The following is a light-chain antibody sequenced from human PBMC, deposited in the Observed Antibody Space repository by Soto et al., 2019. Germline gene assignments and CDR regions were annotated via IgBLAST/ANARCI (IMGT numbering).Light chain of an antibody. CDR2: DAS. CDR3: QQRSNWPPEGSFT. CDR1: QSVSSH. Sequence: EIVLTQSPATLSLSPGERATLSCRASQSVSSHLVWYQQKLGQAPRLLIYDASNRATGIPARFSGSGSGTDFTLTISSLEPEDFAVYYCQQRSNWPPEGSFTFGPGTKVDIK. J-gene: IGKJ3*01. V-gene: IGKV3-11*01.